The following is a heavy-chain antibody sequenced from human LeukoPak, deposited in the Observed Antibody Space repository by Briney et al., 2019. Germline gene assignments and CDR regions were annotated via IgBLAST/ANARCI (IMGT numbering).Heavy chain of an antibody. CDR2: FAGSDTTK. CDR1: RYDFGAYE. Sequence: GGSLRLSCADPRYDFGAYEMNWGPQAPGKGRGWVSYFAGSDTTKYYADSVRGRFTSSRDNAKISLYLQMNSLRAEDTALYYCTTLGYHLDSWGQGTLVTVSS. V-gene: IGHV3-48*03. CDR3: TTLGYHLDS. D-gene: IGHD3-22*01. J-gene: IGHJ4*02.